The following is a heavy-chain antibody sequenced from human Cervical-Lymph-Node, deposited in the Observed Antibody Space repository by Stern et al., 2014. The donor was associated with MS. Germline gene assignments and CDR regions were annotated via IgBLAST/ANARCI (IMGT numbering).Heavy chain of an antibody. Sequence: QVTLRESGPALVKPTQTLTLTCTFSGFSLSTSGMCVSWIRQPPGKALEWLALIDWDDDKYYSTSLKPRLTISKDTSKNQVVLTMTNMDPVDTATYYCARIRRTGTTSAFDIWGQGTMVTVSS. CDR3: ARIRRTGTTSAFDI. CDR2: IDWDDDK. CDR1: GFSLSTSGMC. V-gene: IGHV2-70*01. J-gene: IGHJ3*02. D-gene: IGHD1-7*01.